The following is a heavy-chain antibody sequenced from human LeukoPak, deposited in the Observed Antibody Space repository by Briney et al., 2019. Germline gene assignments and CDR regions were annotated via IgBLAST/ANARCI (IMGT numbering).Heavy chain of an antibody. J-gene: IGHJ4*02. CDR3: ARGGGYCSGGSCYSQFDY. V-gene: IGHV4-59*01. CDR1: GGSISSYY. Sequence: SETLSLXCTVSGGSISSYYWRWIRQPPGKGLEWIGYIYYSGSTNYNPSLKSRVTISVDTSKNQFSLKLSSVTAADTAVYYCARGGGYCSGGSCYSQFDYWGQGTLVTVSS. CDR2: IYYSGST. D-gene: IGHD2-15*01.